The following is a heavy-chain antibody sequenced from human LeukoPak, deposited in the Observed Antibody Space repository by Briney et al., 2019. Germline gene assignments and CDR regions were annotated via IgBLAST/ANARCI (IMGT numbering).Heavy chain of an antibody. CDR2: IYYSGST. J-gene: IGHJ6*02. CDR1: GGSVSSGSYY. V-gene: IGHV4-61*01. CDR3: ARDRRIANYYYGMDV. Sequence: SETLSLTCTVSGGSVSSGSYYWSWIRQPPGKGLESSGNIYYSGSTNYNPSLKSRVTISVDTAKNQFSLKLSSVTAADTAVYYCARDRRIANYYYGMDVWGQGTTVTVSS. D-gene: IGHD6-13*01.